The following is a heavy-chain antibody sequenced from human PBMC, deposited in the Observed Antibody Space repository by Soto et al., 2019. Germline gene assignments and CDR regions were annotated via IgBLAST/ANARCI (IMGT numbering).Heavy chain of an antibody. Sequence: GGSLRLSCAASGFTFSSYSMNRVRQAPGKGLEWVSSISSSSSYIYYADSVKGRFTISRDNAKNSLYLQMNSLRAEDTAVYYCASRRHLVERTGNYFDYWGQGTLVTVSS. CDR2: ISSSSSYI. CDR3: ASRRHLVERTGNYFDY. J-gene: IGHJ4*02. CDR1: GFTFSSYS. V-gene: IGHV3-21*01.